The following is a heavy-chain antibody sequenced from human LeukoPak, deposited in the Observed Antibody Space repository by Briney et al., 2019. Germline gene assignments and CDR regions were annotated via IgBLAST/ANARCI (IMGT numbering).Heavy chain of an antibody. Sequence: ASVKVSCKASGYTFTTYYLHWVRQAPGQGLECMGLINPSGGSTSYAQKFQGRVTMTMDTSTSTVYMELSSLRYEDTAVYYCARIIAASATWDYWGQGTLVTVSS. CDR1: GYTFTTYY. CDR3: ARIIAASATWDY. J-gene: IGHJ4*02. CDR2: INPSGGST. D-gene: IGHD6-13*01. V-gene: IGHV1-46*01.